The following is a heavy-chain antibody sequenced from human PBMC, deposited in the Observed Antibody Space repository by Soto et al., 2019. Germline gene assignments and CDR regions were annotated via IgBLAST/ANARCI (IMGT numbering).Heavy chain of an antibody. Sequence: GASVKVSCKASGGTFSSYTISWVRQAPGQGLEWMGRIIPILGIANYAQKFQGRVTITADKSTSTAYMELSSLRSEDTAVYYCARVEDYYDSSGFGMDVWGQGTTVTVSS. CDR2: IIPILGIA. CDR1: GGTFSSYT. D-gene: IGHD3-22*01. J-gene: IGHJ6*02. V-gene: IGHV1-69*02. CDR3: ARVEDYYDSSGFGMDV.